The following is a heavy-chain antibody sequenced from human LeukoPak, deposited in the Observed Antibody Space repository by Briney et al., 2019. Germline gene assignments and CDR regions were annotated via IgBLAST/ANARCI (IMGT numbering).Heavy chain of an antibody. CDR1: GGTFSSYA. Sequence: SVKVSCKASGGTFSSYAISWVRQAPGQGLEWMGGIIPIFGTANYAQKLQGRVTMTTDTSTSTAYMELRSLRSDDTAVYYCARQWLEDYWGQGTLVTVSS. J-gene: IGHJ4*02. V-gene: IGHV1-69*05. CDR2: IIPIFGTA. CDR3: ARQWLEDY. D-gene: IGHD6-19*01.